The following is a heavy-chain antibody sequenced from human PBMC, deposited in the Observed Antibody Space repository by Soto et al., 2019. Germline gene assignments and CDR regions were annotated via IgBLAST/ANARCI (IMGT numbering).Heavy chain of an antibody. V-gene: IGHV3-21*01. Sequence: GSLRLSCATSGFTFISYSINCVRHSPLMWLEWVSSISSSSRYIYYADSVRGRFTISRDNAKNSLYLQINSLRAEDTAVYYCARDRLVAATSAPPYCYYGMDVWGQGTTVTVSS. CDR3: ARDRLVAATSAPPYCYYGMDV. CDR1: GFTFISYS. D-gene: IGHD2-15*01. CDR2: ISSSSRYI. J-gene: IGHJ6*02.